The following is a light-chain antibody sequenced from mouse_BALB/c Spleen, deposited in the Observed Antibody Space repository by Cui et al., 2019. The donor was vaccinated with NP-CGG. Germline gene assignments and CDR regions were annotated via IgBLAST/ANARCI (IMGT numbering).Light chain of an antibody. CDR3: ALWYSNNWV. Sequence: QAVVTQESALTTSPGETVTLTCRSSTGAVTTSNYANWVQEKPDHLFTGLIGGTNNRAPGAPARFSGSLIGDKAALTITGAQTEDEAIYFCALWYSNNWVFGGGTKLTVL. V-gene: IGLV1*01. J-gene: IGLJ1*01. CDR1: TGAVTTSNY. CDR2: GTN.